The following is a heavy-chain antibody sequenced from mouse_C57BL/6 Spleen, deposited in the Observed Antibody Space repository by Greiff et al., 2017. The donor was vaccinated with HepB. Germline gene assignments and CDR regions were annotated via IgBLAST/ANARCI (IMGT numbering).Heavy chain of an antibody. D-gene: IGHD5-1*01. CDR3: ARTYEDNFDY. V-gene: IGHV1-69*01. CDR1: GYTFTSYW. CDR2: IDPSDSYT. Sequence: QVQLQQPGAELVMPGASVKLSCKASGYTFTSYWMHWVKQRPGQGLEWIGEIDPSDSYTNYNQKFKGKSTLTVDKSSSTAYMQLSSLTSEDSAVYYCARTYEDNFDYWGQGTTLTVSS. J-gene: IGHJ2*01.